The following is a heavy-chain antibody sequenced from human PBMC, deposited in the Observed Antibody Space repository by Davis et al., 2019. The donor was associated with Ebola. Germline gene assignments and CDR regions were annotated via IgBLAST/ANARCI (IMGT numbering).Heavy chain of an antibody. CDR2: IYYSGST. V-gene: IGHV4-59*12. Sequence: PGGSLRLSCTVSGGSISSYYWSWIRQPPGKGLEWIGYIYYSGSTNYNPSLKSRVTISVDTSKNQFSLKLSSVTAADTAVYYCARAGSGWYWDYWGQGTLVTVSS. D-gene: IGHD6-19*01. CDR1: GGSISSYY. J-gene: IGHJ4*02. CDR3: ARAGSGWYWDY.